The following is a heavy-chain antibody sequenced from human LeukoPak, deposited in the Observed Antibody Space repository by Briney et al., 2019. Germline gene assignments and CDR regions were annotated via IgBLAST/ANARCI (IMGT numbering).Heavy chain of an antibody. J-gene: IGHJ4*02. Sequence: ASVKVSCKASGYTFTSYGISWVRQAPGQGLEWMGWISAHNGNTKYAQKFQGRVTMTTDTSTSTAYMELRSLTSDDTAFYYCARDASGAYYGNFSFDYWGQGTLVTVSS. D-gene: IGHD1-26*01. V-gene: IGHV1-18*01. CDR2: ISAHNGNT. CDR3: ARDASGAYYGNFSFDY. CDR1: GYTFTSYG.